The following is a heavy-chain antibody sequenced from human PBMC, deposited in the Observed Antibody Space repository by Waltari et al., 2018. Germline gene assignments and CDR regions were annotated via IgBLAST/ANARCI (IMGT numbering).Heavy chain of an antibody. V-gene: IGHV4-34*01. D-gene: IGHD3-10*01. J-gene: IGHJ4*02. CDR3: ARAGGYKYGSGRPPDY. Sequence: QVQLQQLGAGLPKPSESLSITCAVHGGSFSGYYWTWIRQPPGKGLEWIAEINHSGSTNYNPSLRSRVTMSVDTSKNQFSLKLSSVTAADTAVYYCARAGGYKYGSGRPPDYWGQGALVSVSS. CDR1: GGSFSGYY. CDR2: INHSGST.